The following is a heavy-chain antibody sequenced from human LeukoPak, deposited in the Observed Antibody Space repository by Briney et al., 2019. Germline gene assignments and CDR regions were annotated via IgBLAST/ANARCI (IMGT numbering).Heavy chain of an antibody. CDR2: MKYGGSEK. CDR3: ARDIEAAGLFLDY. V-gene: IGHV3-7*01. Sequence: AGGSLRLSCVASGFTFSNYWMTWVRQAPGKGLEWVANMKYGGSEKYYVDSVKGRFTISRDNARNSLYLQMNSLRAEDTAVYYCARDIEAAGLFLDYWGQGTLVTVSS. CDR1: GFTFSNYW. D-gene: IGHD6-13*01. J-gene: IGHJ4*02.